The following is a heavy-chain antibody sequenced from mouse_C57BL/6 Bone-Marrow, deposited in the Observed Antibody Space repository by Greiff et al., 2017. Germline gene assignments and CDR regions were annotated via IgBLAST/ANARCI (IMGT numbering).Heavy chain of an antibody. CDR2: IYPGDGDT. D-gene: IGHD3-1*01. CDR1: GYAFSSSW. CDR3: ARSGSFDY. Sequence: VQLQQSGPELVKPGASVKISCKASGYAFSSSWMNWVKQRPGKGLEWIGRIYPGDGDTNYNGKFKGKATLTADKSSSTAYMQLISLTSEDSAVYFCARSGSFDYWGQGTTLTVSS. J-gene: IGHJ2*01. V-gene: IGHV1-82*01.